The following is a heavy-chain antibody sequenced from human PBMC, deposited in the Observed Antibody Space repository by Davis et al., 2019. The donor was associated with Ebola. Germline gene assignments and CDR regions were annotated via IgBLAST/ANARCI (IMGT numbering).Heavy chain of an antibody. CDR3: AREGVVGATPGFDY. Sequence: ASVKVSCKASGYIFTGYYMHWVRQAPGQGVEWMGRINPNSGGTNYAQKFQVRVTMTRDTSISTAYMELSRLRSDDTAVYYCAREGVVGATPGFDYWGQGSLVTVSS. CDR2: INPNSGGT. CDR1: GYIFTGYY. J-gene: IGHJ4*02. D-gene: IGHD1-26*01. V-gene: IGHV1-2*06.